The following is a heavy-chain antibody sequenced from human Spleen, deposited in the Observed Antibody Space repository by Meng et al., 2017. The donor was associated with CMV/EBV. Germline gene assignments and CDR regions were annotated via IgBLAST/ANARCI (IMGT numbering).Heavy chain of an antibody. J-gene: IGHJ4*02. CDR1: GGSISSGDYY. D-gene: IGHD3-3*01. CDR2: IYYSGST. V-gene: IGHV4-30-4*08. Sequence: QVQLPESGPGLVKPSQTLSLTCTVSGGSISSGDYYWSWIRQPPGKGLEWIGYIYYSGSTYYNPSLKSRVTISVDTSKNQFSLKLSSVTAADTAVYYCAAFGFLEWLPPGYWGQGTLVTVSS. CDR3: AAFGFLEWLPPGY.